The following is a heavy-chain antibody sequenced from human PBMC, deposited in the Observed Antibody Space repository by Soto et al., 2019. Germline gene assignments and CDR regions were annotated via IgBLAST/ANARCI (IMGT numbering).Heavy chain of an antibody. CDR1: GYTYTSYT. D-gene: IGHD1-20*01. CDR2: INSGNGNT. Sequence: ASVKLSCKDSGYTYTSYTMHWVRQAPGQRLEWMGWINSGNGNTKYLQNFQGRVTITRDTSASTAYMELSSLRSEDTAVYYCAKPPDYNWNDYWGQGTLVTVSS. V-gene: IGHV1-3*01. CDR3: AKPPDYNWNDY. J-gene: IGHJ4*02.